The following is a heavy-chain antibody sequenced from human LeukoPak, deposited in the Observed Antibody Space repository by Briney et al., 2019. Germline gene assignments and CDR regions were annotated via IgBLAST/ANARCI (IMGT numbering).Heavy chain of an antibody. V-gene: IGHV4-59*01. CDR3: ARGLSGYSSGWDAFDI. D-gene: IGHD6-19*01. CDR1: GGSINDYY. Sequence: PSETLSLTCTVSGGSINDYYWSWLRQTPGKGLEWIGYIQYSGSTKYNFSLKSRVTMSIDMSKSQFSLKLTSMTTADTAVYYGARGLSGYSSGWDAFDIWGQGIMVTVSS. J-gene: IGHJ3*02. CDR2: IQYSGST.